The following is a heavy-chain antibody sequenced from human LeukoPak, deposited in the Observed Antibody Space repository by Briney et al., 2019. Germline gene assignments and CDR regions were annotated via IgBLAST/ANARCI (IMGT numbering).Heavy chain of an antibody. CDR2: IYYSGST. J-gene: IGHJ5*02. V-gene: IGHV4-39*01. CDR3: ARHYGP. Sequence: SETLSLTCTVSGGSIDSYSISGSSYFWGWIRQTPGKGLEWIGSIYYSGSTYYNPSLKSRVTLSVDTSKNQFSLKVISMTAADTAVYYCARHYGPWGQGTLVTVSS. D-gene: IGHD3-10*01. CDR1: GGSIDSYSISGSSYF.